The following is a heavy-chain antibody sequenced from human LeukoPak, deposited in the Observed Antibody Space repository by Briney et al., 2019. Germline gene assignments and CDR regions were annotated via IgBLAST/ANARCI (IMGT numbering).Heavy chain of an antibody. CDR3: ARDVEYDFWSGYYTGGAFDI. CDR1: GFTFSSYS. Sequence: GGSLRLSCAASGFTFSSYSMNWVRQAPGKGLEWVSYISSSSSTIYYADSVKGRFTISRDNAKNSLYLQMNSLRAEDTAVYYCARDVEYDFWSGYYTGGAFDIWGQGTMVTVSS. D-gene: IGHD3-3*01. CDR2: ISSSSSTI. V-gene: IGHV3-48*04. J-gene: IGHJ3*02.